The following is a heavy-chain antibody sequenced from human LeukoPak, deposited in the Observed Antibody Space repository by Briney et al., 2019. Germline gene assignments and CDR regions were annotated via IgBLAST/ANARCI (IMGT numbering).Heavy chain of an antibody. J-gene: IGHJ5*02. V-gene: IGHV1-18*01. CDR3: AREGHDTSGYYYPNWFDP. CDR2: ISAYNNNT. D-gene: IGHD3-22*01. CDR1: GYTFTSYG. Sequence: GASVMVSCKASGYTFTSYGISWVRQAPGQGLEWMGWISAYNNNTIYAQNLQGRLTMTTDTSTSTAYMELRSLRSDDTAMYYCAREGHDTSGYYYPNWFDPWGQGTLVAVSS.